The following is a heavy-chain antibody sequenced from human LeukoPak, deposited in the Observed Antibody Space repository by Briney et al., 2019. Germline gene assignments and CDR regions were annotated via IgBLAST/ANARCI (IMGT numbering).Heavy chain of an antibody. V-gene: IGHV4-39*07. D-gene: IGHD3-22*01. CDR1: GGSISSSHYY. CDR2: VYYSGST. Sequence: SETLSLTCSVSGGSISSSHYYWGWIRQPPGKGLQWIGSVYYSGSTYYSPSLKSRVTISVDTSKNQFSLKLSSVTAADTAVYYCARLSGYYYSWWFDPWGQGNLVTVSS. J-gene: IGHJ5*02. CDR3: ARLSGYYYSWWFDP.